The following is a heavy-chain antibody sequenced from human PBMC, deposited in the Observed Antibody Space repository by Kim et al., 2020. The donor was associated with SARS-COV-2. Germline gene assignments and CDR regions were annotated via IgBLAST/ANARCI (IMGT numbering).Heavy chain of an antibody. V-gene: IGHV3-53*01. Sequence: YADSVKGRFTISRDNSKNTLYLQMNSLRAEDTAVYYCARVEWGYSGYVDYWGQGTLVTVSS. CDR3: ARVEWGYSGYVDY. J-gene: IGHJ4*02. D-gene: IGHD5-12*01.